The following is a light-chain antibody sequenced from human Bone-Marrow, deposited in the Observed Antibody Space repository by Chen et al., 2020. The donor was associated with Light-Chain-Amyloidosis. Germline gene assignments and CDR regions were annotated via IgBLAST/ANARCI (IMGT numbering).Light chain of an antibody. CDR3: QSYQGSSQGV. CDR1: SGSIATNY. Sequence: NFMLTQPHSVSESPGKTVIISCTRSSGSIATNYVQWYQQRPGSSPTTVIYEDDQRPSGVPVRFSGSIDRSSNSASLTISGLKNEDEADYYCQSYQGSSQGVFGGGTKLTVL. V-gene: IGLV6-57*01. J-gene: IGLJ3*02. CDR2: EDD.